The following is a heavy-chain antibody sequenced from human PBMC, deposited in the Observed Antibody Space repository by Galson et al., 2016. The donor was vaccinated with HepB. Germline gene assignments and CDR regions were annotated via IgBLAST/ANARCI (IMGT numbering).Heavy chain of an antibody. CDR1: GGSISSPSYY. D-gene: IGHD1-1*01. V-gene: IGHV4-39*07. CDR2: IYYSGRT. Sequence: ETLSLTCTVSGGSISSPSYYWGWIRQPPGKGLEWIGSIYYSGRTYHNPSLKGRVTISVDTSKNQFSLKVRSVTAADTAVYYCARENWNDGVDYWGQGTLVTVSS. CDR3: ARENWNDGVDY. J-gene: IGHJ4*02.